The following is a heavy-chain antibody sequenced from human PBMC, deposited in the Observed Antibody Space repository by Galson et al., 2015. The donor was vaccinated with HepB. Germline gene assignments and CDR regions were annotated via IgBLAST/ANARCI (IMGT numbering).Heavy chain of an antibody. CDR2: IIPILGIA. J-gene: IGHJ3*02. Sequence: SVKVSCKASGGTFSSYAISWVRQAPGQGLEWMGRIIPILGIANYAQKFQGRVTITADKSTSTAYMGLSSLRSGDTAVYYCARGAYSSGWAHDAFDIWGQGTMVTVSS. CDR1: GGTFSSYA. V-gene: IGHV1-69*04. D-gene: IGHD6-19*01. CDR3: ARGAYSSGWAHDAFDI.